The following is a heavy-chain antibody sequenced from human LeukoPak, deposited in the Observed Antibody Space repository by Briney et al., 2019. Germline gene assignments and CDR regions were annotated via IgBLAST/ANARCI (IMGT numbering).Heavy chain of an antibody. J-gene: IGHJ4*02. CDR2: ISAYNGNT. CDR1: GYTFTSYG. CDR3: AIDTGYSSGWPLFDY. V-gene: IGHV1-18*04. Sequence: ASVKVSCKASGYTFTSYGISWVRQAPGQGLEWMGCISAYNGNTNYAQKLQGRVTMTTDTSTSTAYMELRSLRSDDTAVYYCAIDTGYSSGWPLFDYWGQGTLVTVSS. D-gene: IGHD6-19*01.